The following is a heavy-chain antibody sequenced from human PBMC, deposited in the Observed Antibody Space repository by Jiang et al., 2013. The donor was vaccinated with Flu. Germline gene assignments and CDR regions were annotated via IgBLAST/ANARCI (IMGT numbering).Heavy chain of an antibody. D-gene: IGHD2-21*02. J-gene: IGHJ6*02. V-gene: IGHV1-3*01. CDR1: GYTFTSYA. CDR2: INAGNGNT. CDR3: ARTLIKVVTANYYGMDV. Sequence: EVKKPGASVKVSCKASGYTFTSYAMHWVRQAPGQRLEWMGWINAGNGNTKYSQKFQGRVTITRDTSASTAYMELSSLRSEDTAVYYCARTLIKVVTANYYGMDVWGQGTTVTVSS.